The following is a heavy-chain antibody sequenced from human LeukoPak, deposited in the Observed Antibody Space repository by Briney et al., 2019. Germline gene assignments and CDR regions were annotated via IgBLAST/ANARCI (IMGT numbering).Heavy chain of an antibody. V-gene: IGHV3-66*01. D-gene: IGHD4/OR15-4a*01. CDR1: GFTVSNNY. CDR2: IYSGGST. J-gene: IGHJ3*02. Sequence: GGSLRLSCAASGFTVSNNYMRWVRQAPGKGLEWVSLIYSGGSTYYADSVKGRFIISRDNSKNTLYLQMNSLRAEDTAVYYCAKVSLNMVNDAFDIWGQGTVVTVSS. CDR3: AKVSLNMVNDAFDI.